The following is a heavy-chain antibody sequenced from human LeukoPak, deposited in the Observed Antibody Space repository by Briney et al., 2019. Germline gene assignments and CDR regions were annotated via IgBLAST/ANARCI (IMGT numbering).Heavy chain of an antibody. CDR2: ISASGATT. J-gene: IGHJ4*02. Sequence: GGSLRLSCAASGFTFSSYAMSWVRQAPGEGLEWVSAISASGATTYYADSVKGRFTISRDNSKNTLYLQMNSLRVADTAVYYCAKAVASGRSFDCWGQGTLVTVSS. CDR1: GFTFSSYA. D-gene: IGHD6-19*01. CDR3: AKAVASGRSFDC. V-gene: IGHV3-23*01.